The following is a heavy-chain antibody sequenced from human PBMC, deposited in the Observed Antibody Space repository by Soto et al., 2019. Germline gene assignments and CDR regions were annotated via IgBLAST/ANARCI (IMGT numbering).Heavy chain of an antibody. Sequence: ASVKVSCTASGYTVTAYYVHWVRQAPGQGLEWMGWINPNSGGTNYAQKFQGWVTMTRDTSISTVYMELSRLRFDDTAVYYCARMIAASGHYGMDVWGQGTTVTVSS. D-gene: IGHD6-13*01. V-gene: IGHV1-2*04. CDR1: GYTVTAYY. J-gene: IGHJ6*02. CDR2: INPNSGGT. CDR3: ARMIAASGHYGMDV.